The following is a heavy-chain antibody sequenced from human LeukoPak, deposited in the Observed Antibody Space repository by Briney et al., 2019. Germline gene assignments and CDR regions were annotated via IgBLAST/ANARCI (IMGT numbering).Heavy chain of an antibody. V-gene: IGHV1-18*01. D-gene: IGHD2-2*01. Sequence: ASVKVSCKASGGTFSSYGISWVRQAPGQGLEWMGWISAYNGNTNYAQKLQGRVTMTTDTSTSTAYMELRSLRSDDTAVYYCARDGGVPAARWFDPWGQGTLVTVSS. CDR1: GGTFSSYG. J-gene: IGHJ5*02. CDR3: ARDGGVPAARWFDP. CDR2: ISAYNGNT.